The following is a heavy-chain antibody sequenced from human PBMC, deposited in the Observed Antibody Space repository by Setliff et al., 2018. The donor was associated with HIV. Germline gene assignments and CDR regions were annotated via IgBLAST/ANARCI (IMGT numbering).Heavy chain of an antibody. V-gene: IGHV3-30*02. J-gene: IGHJ6*03. D-gene: IGHD4-17*01. CDR3: VKARVDGDYYYYYYMDV. CDR1: GFTFISYG. CDR2: IRYDGSYR. Sequence: SLRLSCAASGFTFISYGMYWVRQAPGKGLEWVAFIRYDGSYRYYVDSVKGRFTISRDNSKNTLYLQMSSLRAEDTAVYYCVKARVDGDYYYYYYMDVWGKGTTVTVSS.